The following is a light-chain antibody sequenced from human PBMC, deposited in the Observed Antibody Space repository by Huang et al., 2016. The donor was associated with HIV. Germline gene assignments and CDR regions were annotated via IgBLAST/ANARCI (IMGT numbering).Light chain of an antibody. J-gene: IGKJ4*01. CDR3: QHYNNWPLS. CDR1: HSVANK. V-gene: IGKV3-15*01. CDR2: DTS. Sequence: EIVMTQSPAVLSLSPGERATLSCTSSHSVANKLAWYKQKPGRAPRLVIYDTSTRSSGVPDRFSGSGSGTKFTLTISGLQSEDFAVYYCQHYNNWPLSFGGGTRVEIK.